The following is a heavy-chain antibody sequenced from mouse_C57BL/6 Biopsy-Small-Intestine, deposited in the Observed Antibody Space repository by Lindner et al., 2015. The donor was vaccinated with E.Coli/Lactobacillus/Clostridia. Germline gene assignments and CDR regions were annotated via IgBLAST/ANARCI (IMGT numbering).Heavy chain of an antibody. CDR1: GYAFGSYW. CDR2: IYPGDGGT. V-gene: IGHV1-80*01. CDR3: ARNWDGFDY. J-gene: IGHJ2*01. Sequence: VQLQESGSDLVKPGASVKISCKASGYAFGSYWMNWVKQRPGKGLEWIGQIYPGDGGTNYNGKFKGKATLTADTSSSTAYMQLSSLTSEDSAVYFCARNWDGFDYWGQGTTLTVSS. D-gene: IGHD4-1*01.